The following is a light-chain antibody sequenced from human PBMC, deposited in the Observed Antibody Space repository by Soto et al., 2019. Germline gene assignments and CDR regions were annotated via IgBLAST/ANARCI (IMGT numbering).Light chain of an antibody. V-gene: IGLV1-44*01. CDR3: GAWDDSLKASV. CDR1: TSNVGDNA. J-gene: IGLJ3*02. CDR2: NSN. Sequence: QSVLTQPPSASGTPGQTITIPCSGSTSNVGDNALNWYQQLPGTAPKLVIYNSNQRPSGVPDRFSGSKSGTSGSLAMSGLQSEDEADYDCGAWDDSLKASVFGGGITVTVL.